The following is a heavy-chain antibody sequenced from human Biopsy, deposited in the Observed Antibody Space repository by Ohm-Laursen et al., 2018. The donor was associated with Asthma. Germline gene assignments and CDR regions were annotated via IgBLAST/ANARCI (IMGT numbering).Heavy chain of an antibody. Sequence: SLRLSCSASGFMFRSLGMHWVRQAPGKGLEWVAVISYDGNHKFYEDSVKGRFTISRDNSKNTLYLQMNSLRNEDTAVYYCAKRRGYSGHDNDYWGQGTLVIVSS. CDR3: AKRRGYSGHDNDY. CDR2: ISYDGNHK. D-gene: IGHD5-12*01. J-gene: IGHJ4*02. CDR1: GFMFRSLG. V-gene: IGHV3-30*18.